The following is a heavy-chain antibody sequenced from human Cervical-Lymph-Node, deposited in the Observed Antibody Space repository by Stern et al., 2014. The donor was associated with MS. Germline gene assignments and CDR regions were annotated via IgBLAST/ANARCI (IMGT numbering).Heavy chain of an antibody. CDR3: ARVDFGGY. V-gene: IGHV3-66*01. D-gene: IGHD4/OR15-4a*01. CDR1: GFTVSKNH. Sequence: VQLVESGGGFVQPGGSLRLSCAASGFTVSKNHMSWVRQAPGKGLEWVSVMHSGGGTNYADSVRGRFTISRDNSENTLYLQMNNLRAEDTAVYYCARVDFGGYGGQGTLGTGSS. J-gene: IGHJ4*02. CDR2: MHSGGGT.